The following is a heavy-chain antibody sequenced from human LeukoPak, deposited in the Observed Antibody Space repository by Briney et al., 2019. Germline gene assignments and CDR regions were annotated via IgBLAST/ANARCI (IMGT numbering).Heavy chain of an antibody. V-gene: IGHV3-23*01. D-gene: IGHD3-16*02. CDR1: GFTFSSYA. J-gene: IGHJ4*02. CDR3: AKDPEPDDYVWGSYRYFPYFDY. CDR2: ISGSGGST. Sequence: GGSLRLSCAASGFTFSSYAMSWFRQAPGKGLEWVSAISGSGGSTYYADSVKGRFTISRDNSKNTLYLQMNSLRAEDTAVYYCAKDPEPDDYVWGSYRYFPYFDYRGQGTLVTVSS.